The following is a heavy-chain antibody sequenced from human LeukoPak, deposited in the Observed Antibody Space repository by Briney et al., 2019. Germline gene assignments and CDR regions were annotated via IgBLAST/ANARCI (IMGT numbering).Heavy chain of an antibody. J-gene: IGHJ4*02. Sequence: GASVSVSCKASGYTFTGYYMHWVRQAPRQGLEWMGWINPNSGGTSYAQKFQGRVTMTRDTSISTAYMELTRLRFDDTAVYYCARAYDNNDYFDYWGQGTLVTVSS. V-gene: IGHV1-2*02. CDR3: ARAYDNNDYFDY. D-gene: IGHD3-22*01. CDR2: INPNSGGT. CDR1: GYTFTGYY.